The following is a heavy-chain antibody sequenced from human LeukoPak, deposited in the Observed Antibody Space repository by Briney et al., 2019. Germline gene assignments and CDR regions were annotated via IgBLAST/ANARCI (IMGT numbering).Heavy chain of an antibody. Sequence: GGSLRLSCAASGFTFSSHWMHWVRQAPGKGLVWVSRINSDGSSISYADSVKGRFTISRDNAKNTLYLQMNSLRAEDTAVYYCARSADILTGYYDWGQGTLVTVSS. CDR1: GFTFSSHW. V-gene: IGHV3-74*01. D-gene: IGHD3-9*01. CDR2: INSDGSSI. J-gene: IGHJ4*02. CDR3: ARSADILTGYYD.